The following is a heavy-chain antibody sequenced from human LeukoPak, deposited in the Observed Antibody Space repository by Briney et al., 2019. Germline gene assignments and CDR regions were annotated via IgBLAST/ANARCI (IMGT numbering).Heavy chain of an antibody. CDR1: GFTFDDYA. Sequence: GRSLRLSCAASGFTFDDYAMHWVRQAPGKGLEWVSGISWNSGSIGYADSVKGRFTISRDNAKNSLYLQMSSLRAEDMALYYCAFLGGYGYNYWGQGTLVTVSS. CDR2: ISWNSGSI. D-gene: IGHD5-18*01. V-gene: IGHV3-9*03. J-gene: IGHJ4*02. CDR3: AFLGGYGYNY.